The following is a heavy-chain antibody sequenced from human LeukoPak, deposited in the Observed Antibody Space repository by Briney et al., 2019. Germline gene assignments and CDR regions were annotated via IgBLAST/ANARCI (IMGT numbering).Heavy chain of an antibody. J-gene: IGHJ5*02. CDR1: GGSISSSSYY. CDR3: ARGIAAAGTTYNWFDP. Sequence: PSETLSLTCTVSGGSISSSSYYWGWIRQPPGKGLEWIGSIYYSGSTYYNPSLKSRVTISVDTSKNQFSLKLSSVTAADTAVYYCARGIAAAGTTYNWFDPWGQGTLVTVSS. CDR2: IYYSGST. D-gene: IGHD6-13*01. V-gene: IGHV4-39*01.